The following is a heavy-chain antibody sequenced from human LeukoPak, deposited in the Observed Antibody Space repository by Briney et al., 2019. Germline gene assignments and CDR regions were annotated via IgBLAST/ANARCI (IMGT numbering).Heavy chain of an antibody. D-gene: IGHD6-19*01. CDR3: ARVGRIAVAGPGVTPYFDY. V-gene: IGHV4-59*01. CDR1: GSSISSYY. CDR2: IYYSGST. Sequence: SETLSLTCTVSGSSISSYYWSWIRQPPGKGLEWIGYIYYSGSTNYNPSLKSRVTISIDTSKNQFSLKLSSVTAADTAVYYCARVGRIAVAGPGVTPYFDYWGQGTLVTVSS. J-gene: IGHJ4*02.